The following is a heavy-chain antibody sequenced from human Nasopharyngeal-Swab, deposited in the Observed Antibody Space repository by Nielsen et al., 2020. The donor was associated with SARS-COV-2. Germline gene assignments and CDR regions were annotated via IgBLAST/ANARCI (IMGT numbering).Heavy chain of an antibody. V-gene: IGHV4-34*01. CDR3: ARAGRVGDAYTGLDV. J-gene: IGHJ6*02. D-gene: IGHD5-24*01. Sequence: LTPSCPLSPASSTGFYSNWLRPAPGKGLEWIGETNHNERTNYNPSLKSRIAMLVDTSNNQVSLKVSSVCAGDTAVYYCARAGRVGDAYTGLDVWGQGTTVTVSS. CDR2: TNHNERT. CDR1: PASSTGFY.